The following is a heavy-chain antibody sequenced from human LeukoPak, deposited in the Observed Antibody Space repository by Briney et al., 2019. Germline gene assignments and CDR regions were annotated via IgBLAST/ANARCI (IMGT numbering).Heavy chain of an antibody. D-gene: IGHD1-26*01. CDR2: ISSSSSYI. CDR3: VRGWAERSGSSFYFDY. CDR1: GFTFSSYS. J-gene: IGHJ4*02. Sequence: GGSLRLSCAASGFTFSSYSMNWVRQAPGKGLEWVSSISSSSSYIYYADSVKGRFTISRDNAKNTLFLQMNSLRAEDTAVYYCVRGWAERSGSSFYFDYWGQGTLVTVSS. V-gene: IGHV3-21*01.